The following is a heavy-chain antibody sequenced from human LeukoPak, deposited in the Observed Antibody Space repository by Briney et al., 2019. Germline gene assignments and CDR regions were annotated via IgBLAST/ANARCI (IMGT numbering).Heavy chain of an antibody. D-gene: IGHD6-19*01. CDR1: GFTFSSYA. J-gene: IGHJ4*02. CDR2: ISGSGGST. Sequence: QPGGSLRLXCAASGFTFSSYAMSWVRQAPGKGLEWVSAISGSGGSTYYADSVKGRFTISRDNSKNTLYLQMNSLRAEDTAVYYCAKDSEAWQWLVLNYWGQGTLVTVSS. CDR3: AKDSEAWQWLVLNY. V-gene: IGHV3-23*01.